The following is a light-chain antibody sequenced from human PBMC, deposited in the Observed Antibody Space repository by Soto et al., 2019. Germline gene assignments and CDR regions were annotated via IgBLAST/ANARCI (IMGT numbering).Light chain of an antibody. Sequence: QAVVTQPASVSGSPGQSITISCTGTSSDVGGYNYVSWYQQHPGKAPKLMIYEITNRSSGVSNRFSGSKSGNTASLTISGLQAEDEADYYCSSYTSSSTWVFGGGTQLTVL. CDR2: EIT. V-gene: IGLV2-14*01. J-gene: IGLJ7*01. CDR1: SSDVGGYNY. CDR3: SSYTSSSTWV.